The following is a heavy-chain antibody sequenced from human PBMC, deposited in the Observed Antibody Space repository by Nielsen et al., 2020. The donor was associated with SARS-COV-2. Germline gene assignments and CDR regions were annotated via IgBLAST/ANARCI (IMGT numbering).Heavy chain of an antibody. CDR2: IYQSGNS. Sequence: SETLSLTCAVSGGSISSSNWWSWVRQPPGKGLEWLGEIYQSGNSNYNPSLKSRVTISVDKSKNQFSLRVTSVTAADTAVYYCARDDDNWGSLAYWGQGTLVTVSS. CDR3: ARDDDNWGSLAY. D-gene: IGHD7-27*01. J-gene: IGHJ4*02. V-gene: IGHV4-4*02. CDR1: GGSISSSNW.